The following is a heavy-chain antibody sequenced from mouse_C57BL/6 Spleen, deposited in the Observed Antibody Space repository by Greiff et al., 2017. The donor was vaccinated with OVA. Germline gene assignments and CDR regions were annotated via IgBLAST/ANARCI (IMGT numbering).Heavy chain of an antibody. V-gene: IGHV5-16*01. CDR1: GFTFSDYY. J-gene: IGHJ1*03. D-gene: IGHD1-1*01. Sequence: EVMLVESEGGLVQPGSSMKLSCTASGFTFSDYYMAWVRQVPEKGLEWVANINYDGSSTYYLDSLKSRFIISRDNAKNILYLQMSSLKSEDTATYDCARVDYYGTTLGYFDVWGTVTTVTVSS. CDR3: ARVDYYGTTLGYFDV. CDR2: INYDGSST.